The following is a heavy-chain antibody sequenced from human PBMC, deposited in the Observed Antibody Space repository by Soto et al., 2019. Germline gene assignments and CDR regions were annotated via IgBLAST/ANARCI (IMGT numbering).Heavy chain of an antibody. CDR1: GGSFSGYY. Sequence: SQTLSLTCAVYGGSFSGYYWSWIRQPPGKGLEWIGEINHSGSTNYNPSLKSRVTISVDTSKNQFSLKLSSVTAEDTAVYYCARDDRFLYGMDVWGQGTTVTVSS. D-gene: IGHD2-21*01. J-gene: IGHJ6*02. CDR2: INHSGST. V-gene: IGHV4-34*01. CDR3: ARDDRFLYGMDV.